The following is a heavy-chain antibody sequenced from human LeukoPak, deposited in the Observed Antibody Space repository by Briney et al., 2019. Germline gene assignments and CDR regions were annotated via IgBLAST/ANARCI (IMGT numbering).Heavy chain of an antibody. D-gene: IGHD3-16*01. V-gene: IGHV3-23*01. CDR2: ISGSGGST. Sequence: PGGSLRLSCAASGFTFSSYAMSWVRQAPGKGLEWVSAISGSGGSTYYADSVKGRFTISRDNSKNTLYLQMNSLTAEDTAVYYCARVAGGTYYPDYWGQGTLVTVSS. J-gene: IGHJ4*02. CDR3: ARVAGGTYYPDY. CDR1: GFTFSSYA.